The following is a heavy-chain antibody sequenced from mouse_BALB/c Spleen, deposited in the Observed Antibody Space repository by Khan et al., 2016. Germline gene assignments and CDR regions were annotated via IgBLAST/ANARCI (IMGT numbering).Heavy chain of an antibody. Sequence: EVKLLESGGGLVQPGGSLKLSCAASGFDFSRYWMRWVRQAPGKGLEWIGEINPDSSTINYTPSLTDKFIISRAHAKNTLYLQMSKVRTEDTAVYYCARLHYYGWFAYWGQGTLVTVSA. CDR3: ARLHYYGWFAY. CDR1: GFDFSRYW. V-gene: IGHV4-1*02. D-gene: IGHD1-2*01. CDR2: INPDSSTI. J-gene: IGHJ3*01.